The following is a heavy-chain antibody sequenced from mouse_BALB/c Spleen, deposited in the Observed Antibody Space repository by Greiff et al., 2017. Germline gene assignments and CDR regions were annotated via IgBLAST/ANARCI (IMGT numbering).Heavy chain of an antibody. CDR3: ARAYYRYDGYFDV. CDR2: INPGSGGT. Sequence: QVQLQQSGAELVRPGTSVKVSCKASGYAFTNYLIEWVKQRPGQGLEWIGVINPGSGGTNYNEKFKGKATLTADKSSSTAYMQLSSLTSDDSAVYFCARAYYRYDGYFDVWGAGTTVTVSS. J-gene: IGHJ1*01. V-gene: IGHV1-54*03. D-gene: IGHD2-14*01. CDR1: GYAFTNYL.